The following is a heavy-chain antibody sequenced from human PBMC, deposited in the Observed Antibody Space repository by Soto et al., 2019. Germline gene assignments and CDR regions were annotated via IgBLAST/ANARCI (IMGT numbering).Heavy chain of an antibody. CDR3: ARDICSGGSCRLSNWFDP. V-gene: IGHV1-2*02. CDR2: INPNSGGT. J-gene: IGHJ5*02. Sequence: ASVKVSCKASGYTFTGYYMHWVRQAPGQGLEWMGWINPNSGGTNYAQKSQGRVTMTRDTSISTAYMELSRLRSDDTAVYYCARDICSGGSCRLSNWFDPWGQGTLVTVSS. CDR1: GYTFTGYY. D-gene: IGHD2-15*01.